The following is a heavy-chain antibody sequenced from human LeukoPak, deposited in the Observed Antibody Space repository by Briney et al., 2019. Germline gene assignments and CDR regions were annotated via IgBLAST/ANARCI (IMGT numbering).Heavy chain of an antibody. V-gene: IGHV3-23*01. CDR3: AKVAGIGTVTTGTFDY. CDR1: GFTFSSYA. D-gene: IGHD4-17*01. CDR2: ISGSGGST. J-gene: IGHJ4*02. Sequence: GGSLRLSCAASGFTFSSYAMSWVCQAPGKGLEWVSAISGSGGSTYYADSVEGRFTISRDNSKNTLYLQMNSLRAEDTAVYYCAKVAGIGTVTTGTFDYWGQGTLVTVSS.